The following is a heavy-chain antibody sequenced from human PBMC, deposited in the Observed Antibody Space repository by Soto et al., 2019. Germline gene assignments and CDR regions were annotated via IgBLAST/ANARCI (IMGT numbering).Heavy chain of an antibody. J-gene: IGHJ4*02. CDR2: ISYGGGTT. D-gene: IGHD3-16*01. CDR1: GFTFSNYA. Sequence: GGSLRLSCAASGFTFSNYAMSWVRQAPGKGLEWVSAISYGGGTTYYADSVKGRFTISRDNSKNTLYLQMNSLRAEDTAVYYCARGGPYFDYWGQGTLVTVSS. V-gene: IGHV3-23*01. CDR3: ARGGPYFDY.